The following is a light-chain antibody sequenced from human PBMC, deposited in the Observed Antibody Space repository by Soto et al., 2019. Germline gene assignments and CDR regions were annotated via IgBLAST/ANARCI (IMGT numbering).Light chain of an antibody. Sequence: DIQMTQSPSTVSASVGDAVTITCRASQSISTWLAWYQQKPGKAPNLRIYDASTLESGGPSGFSGSGSGTEFTLTISSLQPDDSATYYCKQYNSYPYTCGQGTKLEIK. CDR2: DAS. CDR1: QSISTW. J-gene: IGKJ2*01. CDR3: KQYNSYPYT. V-gene: IGKV1-5*01.